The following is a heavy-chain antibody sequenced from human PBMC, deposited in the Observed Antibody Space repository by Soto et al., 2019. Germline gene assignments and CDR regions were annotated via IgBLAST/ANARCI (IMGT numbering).Heavy chain of an antibody. J-gene: IGHJ5*02. CDR2: VNTDGTTT. CDR1: GFTFTNYW. CDR3: KGYSYGSSGYLQPA. Sequence: PGWALRLSCAASGFTFTNYWMHWVRQAPGKGLVWVSRVNTDGTTTNYADSVKGRFTISRDNAKNTVYLQMDSLRAEDTAVYYCKGYSYGSSGYLQPAWGQGTVVTVSA. V-gene: IGHV3-74*01. D-gene: IGHD3-22*01.